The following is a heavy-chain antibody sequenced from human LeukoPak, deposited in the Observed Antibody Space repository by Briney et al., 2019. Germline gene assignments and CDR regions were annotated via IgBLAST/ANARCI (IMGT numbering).Heavy chain of an antibody. CDR1: GFTFSSYW. Sequence: GGSLRLSCAASGFTFSSYWMSWVRQAPGKGLEWVANIKQDGSEKYYVDSVKGRFTISRDNAKNSLYLQMNSLRAEDTAVYYCARGPYSSSRYCVWDYWGQGTLVTVSS. J-gene: IGHJ4*02. CDR2: IKQDGSEK. CDR3: ARGPYSSSRYCVWDY. D-gene: IGHD6-13*01. V-gene: IGHV3-7*01.